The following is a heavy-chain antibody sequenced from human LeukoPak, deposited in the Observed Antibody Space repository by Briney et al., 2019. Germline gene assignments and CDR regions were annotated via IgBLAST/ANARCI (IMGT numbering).Heavy chain of an antibody. CDR2: INAGNGNT. Sequence: ASVKVSCQASGYTLTSYAMHWVRQAPGQRLEWMGWINAGNGNTKYSQKFQGRVTITRDTSASTAYMELSSLRSEDTAVYYCARGAYQLLDYDAFDIWGQGTMVTVSS. CDR1: GYTLTSYA. J-gene: IGHJ3*02. CDR3: ARGAYQLLDYDAFDI. V-gene: IGHV1-3*01. D-gene: IGHD2-2*01.